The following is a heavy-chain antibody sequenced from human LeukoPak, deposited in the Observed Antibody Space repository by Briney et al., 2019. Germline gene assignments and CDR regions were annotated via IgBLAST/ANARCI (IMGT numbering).Heavy chain of an antibody. Sequence: ASVKVSCKASGYTFTSYDINWVRQATGQGLEWMGWMNPNSGNTGYAQKFQGRVTMTRNTSISTAYMELSSLRSEDTAVYYCARGSIAVAGKAPGAFDYWGQGTLVTVSS. D-gene: IGHD6-19*01. CDR3: ARGSIAVAGKAPGAFDY. J-gene: IGHJ4*02. V-gene: IGHV1-8*01. CDR2: MNPNSGNT. CDR1: GYTFTSYD.